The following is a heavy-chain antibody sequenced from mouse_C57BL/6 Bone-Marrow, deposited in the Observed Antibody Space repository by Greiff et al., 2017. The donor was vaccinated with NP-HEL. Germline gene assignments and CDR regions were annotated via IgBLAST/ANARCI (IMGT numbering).Heavy chain of an antibody. V-gene: IGHV1-26*01. D-gene: IGHD1-2*01. Sequence: VQLQQPGPELVKPGASVKISCKASGYTFTDYYMNWVKQSHGKSLEWIGDINPNNGGTSYNQKFKGKATLTVDKSSSTAYMELRSLTSEDSAVYYWARESSLLRPFAYWGQGTLVTVSA. CDR2: INPNNGGT. CDR1: GYTFTDYY. J-gene: IGHJ3*01. CDR3: ARESSLLRPFAY.